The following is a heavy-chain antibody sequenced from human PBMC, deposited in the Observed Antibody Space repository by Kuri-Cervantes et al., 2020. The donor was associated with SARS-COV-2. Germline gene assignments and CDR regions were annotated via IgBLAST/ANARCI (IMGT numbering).Heavy chain of an antibody. CDR1: GYSFSSYD. CDR3: ARGELYDTTGLNY. V-gene: IGHV1-2*02. D-gene: IGHD3-22*01. CDR2: INPNSGGT. Sequence: ASVKVSCKASGYSFSSYDINWVRQAAGQGLEWMGWINPNSGGTNYAQKFQGRVTMTRDTSISTAYMELSRLRSDDTAVYYCARGELYDTTGLNYWGQGTLVTVSS. J-gene: IGHJ4*02.